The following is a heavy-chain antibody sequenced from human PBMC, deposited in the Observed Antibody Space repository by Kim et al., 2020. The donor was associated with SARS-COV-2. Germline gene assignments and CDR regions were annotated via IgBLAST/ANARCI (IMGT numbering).Heavy chain of an antibody. Sequence: SETLSLTCTVSGGSISSSSYYWGWIRQPPGKGLEWIGRIYYSGSTYYNPSLKSRVTISVDTSKNQFSLKLSSVTAADTAVFYCARPTFHYYGSGSYGDYYYYGMDVWGQGTTVTVSS. J-gene: IGHJ6*02. D-gene: IGHD3-10*01. CDR2: IYYSGST. CDR3: ARPTFHYYGSGSYGDYYYYGMDV. CDR1: GGSISSSSYY. V-gene: IGHV4-39*01.